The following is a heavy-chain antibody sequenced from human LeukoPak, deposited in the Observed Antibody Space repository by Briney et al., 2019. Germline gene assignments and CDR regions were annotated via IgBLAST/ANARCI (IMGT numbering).Heavy chain of an antibody. CDR3: ARDLSYSLEY. CDR1: GLIFSSYV. CDR2: ISGTGGDT. V-gene: IGHV3-23*01. Sequence: PGGSLRLSCAASGLIFSSYVMSWVRQAPGKGLEWVSTISGTGGDTYYTDSVKGRFTISRDNSKNTLYLQMNSLRAEDTAVYYCARDLSYSLEYWGQGTLVTVSS. D-gene: IGHD3-10*01. J-gene: IGHJ4*02.